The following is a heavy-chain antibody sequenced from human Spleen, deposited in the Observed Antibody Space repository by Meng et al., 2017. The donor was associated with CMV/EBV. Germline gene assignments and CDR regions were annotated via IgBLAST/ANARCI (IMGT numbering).Heavy chain of an antibody. J-gene: IGHJ4*02. CDR2: IQPHRGDT. Sequence: ASVKVSGKASGYTFTAHYFHWVRQAPGQGLEWMGWIQPHRGDTNYAQQFQGRVTLTRDTSINTGYMELTRLTSDDTAVYYCARDNNWGPDYWGQGTLVTVSS. V-gene: IGHV1-2*02. CDR1: GYTFTAHY. D-gene: IGHD7-27*01. CDR3: ARDNNWGPDY.